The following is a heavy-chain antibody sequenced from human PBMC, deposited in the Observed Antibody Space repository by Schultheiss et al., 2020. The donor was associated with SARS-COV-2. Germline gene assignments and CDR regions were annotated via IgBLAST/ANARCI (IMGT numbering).Heavy chain of an antibody. CDR3: ARDPSRLYGEGVNY. CDR2: ISSSGRSS. Sequence: GGLRLSCAASGFTFSSYEMNWVRQAPGKGLEWISYISSSGRSSYYADSVKGRFTISRDNAKNSLYLQMNSLRADDTAVYYCARDPSRLYGEGVNYWGQGTLVTVSS. V-gene: IGHV3-48*03. J-gene: IGHJ4*02. D-gene: IGHD2/OR15-2a*01. CDR1: GFTFSSYE.